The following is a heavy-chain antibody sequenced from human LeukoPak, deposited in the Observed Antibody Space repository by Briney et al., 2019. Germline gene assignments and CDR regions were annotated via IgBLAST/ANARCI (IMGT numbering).Heavy chain of an antibody. V-gene: IGHV3-74*01. D-gene: IGHD6-6*01. CDR1: GFSFSGHW. CDR3: ARGPNSNWSGLDF. CDR2: ISPTGSTT. J-gene: IGHJ4*02. Sequence: GGSLRLSCIASGFSFSGHWMHWARHLPGKGLVWVSRISPTGSTTSYADSVKGRFTVSRDNAKNTLYLQVNNLRAEDTAVYYCARGPNSNWSGLDFWGQGTLLTVSS.